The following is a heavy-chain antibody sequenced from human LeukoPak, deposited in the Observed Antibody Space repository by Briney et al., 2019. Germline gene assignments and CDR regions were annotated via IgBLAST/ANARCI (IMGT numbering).Heavy chain of an antibody. D-gene: IGHD2-15*01. Sequence: GASVKVSCKASGGTFSSYAISWVRRAPGQGLEWMGGIIPIFGTANYAQKFQGRVTITADKSTSTAYMELSSLRSEDTAVYYCARDSQGSAWPYYYYGMDVWGKGTTVTVSS. J-gene: IGHJ6*04. CDR3: ARDSQGSAWPYYYYGMDV. CDR2: IIPIFGTA. V-gene: IGHV1-69*06. CDR1: GGTFSSYA.